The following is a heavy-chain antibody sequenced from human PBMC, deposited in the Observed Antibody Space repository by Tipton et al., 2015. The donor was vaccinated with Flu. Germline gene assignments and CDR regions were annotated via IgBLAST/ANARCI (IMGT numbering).Heavy chain of an antibody. CDR1: SGSIRSTNYF. Sequence: TLSLTCTVSSGSIRSTNYFCAWIRQPPGKRLELIGSIYPSGTTYYNPSLKSRVATSVDTSTNQFSLKLSSVTAADMAVYYCARLSYYDVDLKNFYFEYWGQGALVTVSS. CDR3: ARLSYYDVDLKNFYFEY. V-gene: IGHV4-39*01. J-gene: IGHJ4*02. D-gene: IGHD3-10*02. CDR2: IYPSGTT.